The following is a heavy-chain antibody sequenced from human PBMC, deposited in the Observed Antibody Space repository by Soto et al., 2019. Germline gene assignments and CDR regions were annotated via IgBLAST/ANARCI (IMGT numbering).Heavy chain of an antibody. CDR2: ISYDGSNK. J-gene: IGHJ4*02. CDR3: AKDRGLFTMSMVY. V-gene: IGHV3-30*18. D-gene: IGHD3-10*02. Sequence: QVQLVESGGGVVQPGRSLRLSCAASGFTFNNYGMHWVRQAPGKGLEWVAVISYDGSNKYYADSVKGRFTISRDNXKNTLYLQMNSLRAEDTAVYYCAKDRGLFTMSMVYWGQGTLVTVSS. CDR1: GFTFNNYG.